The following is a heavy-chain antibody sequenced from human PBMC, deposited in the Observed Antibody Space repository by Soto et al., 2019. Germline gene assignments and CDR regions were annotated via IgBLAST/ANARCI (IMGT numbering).Heavy chain of an antibody. Sequence: GGSLRLSCAASGFTFTNYAMNWVRQAPGKGLEWVSVISGSGESTYYADSVKGRFTISRDNSKNTLYLQMNSLRAEDTAVYFCAKDFGDIVVVVLAPYGMDVWGLGTTVTVSS. CDR3: AKDFGDIVVVVLAPYGMDV. J-gene: IGHJ6*02. CDR1: GFTFTNYA. D-gene: IGHD2-15*01. V-gene: IGHV3-23*01. CDR2: ISGSGEST.